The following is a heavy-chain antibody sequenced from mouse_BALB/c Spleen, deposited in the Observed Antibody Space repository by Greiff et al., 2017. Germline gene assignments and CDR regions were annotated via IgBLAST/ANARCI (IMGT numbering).Heavy chain of an antibody. CDR1: GYTFTDYN. J-gene: IGHJ4*01. CDR2: IYPYNGGT. V-gene: IGHV1S29*02. D-gene: IGHD2-4*01. CDR3: ARSDDYDDYYAMDY. Sequence: VQLKQSGPELVKPGASVKISCKASGYTFTDYNMHWVKQSHGKSLEWIGYIYPYNGGTGYNQKFKSKATLTVDNSSSTAYMELRSLTSEDSAVYYCARSDDYDDYYAMDYWGQGTSVTVSS.